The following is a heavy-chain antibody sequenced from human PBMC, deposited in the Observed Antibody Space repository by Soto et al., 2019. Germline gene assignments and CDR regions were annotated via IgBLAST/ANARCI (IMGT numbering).Heavy chain of an antibody. D-gene: IGHD6-13*01. J-gene: IGHJ6*02. CDR3: AKDQSGVIAAAGAYYYYGMDV. Sequence: GGSLRLSCAASGFTFDDYTMHWVRQAPGKGLEWVSLISWDGGSTYYADSVKGRFTISRDNSKNSLYLQMNSLRTEDTALYYCAKDQSGVIAAAGAYYYYGMDVWGQGTTVTVSS. CDR1: GFTFDDYT. V-gene: IGHV3-43*01. CDR2: ISWDGGST.